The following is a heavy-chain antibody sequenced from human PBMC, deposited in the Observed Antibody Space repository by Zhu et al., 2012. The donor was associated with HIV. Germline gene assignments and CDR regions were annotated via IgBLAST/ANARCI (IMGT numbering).Heavy chain of an antibody. CDR1: GDSISSSSYF. D-gene: IGHD2-15*01. CDR3: ARVLRSGGSCYKFHFDC. Sequence: QVQLQESGPGLVKPSETLSLTCTVSGDSISSSSYFWGWIRQPPGNGLEWIGSIYYSGTTYYNPSLRSRVAISVDTSKDQFSLRLSSVTAADTGVYYCARVLRSGGSCYKFHFDCWGQGPGHVSS. CDR2: IYYSGTT. J-gene: IGHJ4*02. V-gene: IGHV4-39*01.